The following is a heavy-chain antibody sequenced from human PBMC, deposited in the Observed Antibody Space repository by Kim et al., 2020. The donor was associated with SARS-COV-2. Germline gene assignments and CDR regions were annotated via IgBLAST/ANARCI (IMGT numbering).Heavy chain of an antibody. Sequence: GGSRRLSCAASGFTFSSYGMHWVRQAPGKGLEWVAVIWYDGSNKYYADSVKGRFTISRDNSKNTLYLQMNSLRAEDTAVYYCAKDLRDILTGYVFDYWGQGTLVTVSS. V-gene: IGHV3-33*06. D-gene: IGHD3-9*01. J-gene: IGHJ4*02. CDR2: IWYDGSNK. CDR3: AKDLRDILTGYVFDY. CDR1: GFTFSSYG.